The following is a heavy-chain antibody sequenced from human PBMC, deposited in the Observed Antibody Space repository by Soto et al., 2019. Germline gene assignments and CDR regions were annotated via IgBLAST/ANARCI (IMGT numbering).Heavy chain of an antibody. V-gene: IGHV1-2*04. D-gene: IGHD4-17*01. CDR2: INPNSGGT. Sequence: QVQLVQSGAEVKKPGASVKVSCKASGYTFTGYYMHWVRQAPGQGLEWMGWINPNSGGTNYAQKFQGWVTMTRETSISTAYMELSRLRSDDTAVYYCARWRHYDYGDSEYYFDYWGQGTLVTVSS. J-gene: IGHJ4*02. CDR1: GYTFTGYY. CDR3: ARWRHYDYGDSEYYFDY.